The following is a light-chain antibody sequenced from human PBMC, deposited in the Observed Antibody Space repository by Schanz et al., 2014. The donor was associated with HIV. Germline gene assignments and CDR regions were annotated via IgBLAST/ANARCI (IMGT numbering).Light chain of an antibody. CDR3: QQYGTSPAT. V-gene: IGKV3-20*01. CDR2: GAS. CDR1: QSVSSSY. J-gene: IGKJ3*01. Sequence: EIVLTQSPGTLSLSLGERATLSCRASQSVSSSYLAWYQQKPGQAPRLLIYGASSRATDIPDRFSGSGSGTDFTLTISRLEPEDFAVYYCQQYGTSPATFGPGTKVDIK.